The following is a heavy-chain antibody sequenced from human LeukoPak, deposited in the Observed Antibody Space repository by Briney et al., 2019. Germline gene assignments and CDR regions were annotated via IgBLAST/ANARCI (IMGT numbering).Heavy chain of an antibody. CDR2: IYSGGST. CDR3: ARDGAMTRVRVDAFDI. J-gene: IGHJ3*02. V-gene: IGHV3-66*01. Sequence: GGSLRLSCAASGFTVSSNYMSWVRQAPGKGLEWVSVIYSGGSTYYADSVKGRFTISRDNSKNTLYLQMNSLRAEDTAVYYCARDGAMTRVRVDAFDIWGQGTMVTVSS. D-gene: IGHD4-17*01. CDR1: GFTVSSNY.